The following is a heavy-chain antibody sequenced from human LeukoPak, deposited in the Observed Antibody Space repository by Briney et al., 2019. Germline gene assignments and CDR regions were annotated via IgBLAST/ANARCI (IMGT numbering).Heavy chain of an antibody. D-gene: IGHD1-26*01. V-gene: IGHV3-21*01. CDR1: GFTFTSYS. CDR3: ARAGWELLEAQLDY. J-gene: IGHJ4*02. Sequence: PGGSLRLSCAASGFTFTSYSVHWVRQAPGKGLEXXSSISTSSSYIYXADSVXGRFTISRDNSKNTLYLQMNSLRAEDTAVYYCARAGWELLEAQLDYWGQGTLVTVSS. CDR2: ISTSSSYI.